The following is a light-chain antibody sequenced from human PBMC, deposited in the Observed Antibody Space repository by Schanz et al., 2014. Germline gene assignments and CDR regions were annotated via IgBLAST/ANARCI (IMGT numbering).Light chain of an antibody. CDR2: DVS. V-gene: IGLV2-14*03. Sequence: QSALIQPASVSGSPGQSITISCTGTSSDIGGYNYVSWYQQLPGKAPKLMLYDVSDRPSGVSNRFSGSKSGNTASLTISGLQAEDEADYYCCSYAGTSTTVPFGGGTKLTVL. CDR3: CSYAGTSTTVP. CDR1: SSDIGGYNY. J-gene: IGLJ2*01.